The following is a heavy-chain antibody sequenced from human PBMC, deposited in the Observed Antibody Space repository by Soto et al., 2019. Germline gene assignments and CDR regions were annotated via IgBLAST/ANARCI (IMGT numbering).Heavy chain of an antibody. CDR1: ARSFSDNY. CDR3: ARGLTYCSSTTCAETRFDP. V-gene: IGHV4-34*01. CDR2: INQSGST. J-gene: IGHJ5*02. Sequence: QVQLQQWGAGLLKPSETLSLTCAVYARSFSDNYWSWIRQPPGKGLEWIGEINQSGSTNYNPSLKSRVTITVDTSKNQFSLKLSSVTAADTAVYYCARGLTYCSSTTCAETRFDPWGQGTLVTVSS. D-gene: IGHD2-2*01.